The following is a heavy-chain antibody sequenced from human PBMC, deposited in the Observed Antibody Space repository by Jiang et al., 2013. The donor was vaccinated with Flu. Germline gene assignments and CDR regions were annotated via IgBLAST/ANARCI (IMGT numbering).Heavy chain of an antibody. CDR3: ARGRVWEYQLQGGYYYYGMDV. D-gene: IGHD2-2*01. CDR2: ISYDGSNK. CDR1: GFTFSSYA. Sequence: GGGVVQPGRSLRLSCAASGFTFSSYAMHWVRQAPGKGLEWVAVISYDGSNKYYADSVKGRFTISRDNSKNTLYLQMNSLRAEDTAVYYCARGRVWEYQLQGGYYYYGMDVWGQGTTVTVSS. J-gene: IGHJ6*02. V-gene: IGHV3-30-3*01.